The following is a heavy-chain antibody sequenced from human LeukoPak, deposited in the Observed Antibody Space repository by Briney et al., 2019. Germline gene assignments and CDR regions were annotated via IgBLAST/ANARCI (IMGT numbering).Heavy chain of an antibody. V-gene: IGHV3-48*03. CDR3: AKDFPHHYVTSHGMDL. D-gene: IGHD3-10*02. J-gene: IGHJ6*02. CDR1: GFDLGHYE. CDR2: ISARAATI. Sequence: GGSLRLSCAASGFDLGHYEVNWVRQAPGKGLEWIAHISARAATIYYGDSVEGRFTISRDDAKNSLFLQMNSLRVEDTAIYYCAKDFPHHYVTSHGMDLWGQGTTVTVS.